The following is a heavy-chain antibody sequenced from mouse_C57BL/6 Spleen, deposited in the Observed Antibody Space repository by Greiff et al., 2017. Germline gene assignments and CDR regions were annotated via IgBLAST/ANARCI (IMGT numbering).Heavy chain of an antibody. D-gene: IGHD1-1*01. J-gene: IGHJ2*01. CDR2: IDPEDGET. Sequence: EVQLQQSGAELVKPGASVKLSCTASGFNIKDYYMHWVKQRTEQGLEWIGRIDPEDGETKYATKFQGKATITADTSSNTAYLQLSSLTSEDTAVYYCARWGYYGSRDYWGQGTTLTVSS. CDR1: GFNIKDYY. CDR3: ARWGYYGSRDY. V-gene: IGHV14-2*01.